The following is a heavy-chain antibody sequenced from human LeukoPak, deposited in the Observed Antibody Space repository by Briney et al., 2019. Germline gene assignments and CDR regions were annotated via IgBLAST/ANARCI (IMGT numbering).Heavy chain of an antibody. J-gene: IGHJ4*02. Sequence: NPSETLSLTCTDSGGSVNDNYWRRLRQTAGKGLEWVGRLYTSGSTNYNPSLMSRVSISVDKSKNQFSLNLTSVTAADTAVYYCVSDLSAAWYSFDYWGQGILVTVSS. V-gene: IGHV4-4*07. CDR3: VSDLSAAWYSFDY. D-gene: IGHD2-15*01. CDR1: GGSVNDNY. CDR2: LYTSGST.